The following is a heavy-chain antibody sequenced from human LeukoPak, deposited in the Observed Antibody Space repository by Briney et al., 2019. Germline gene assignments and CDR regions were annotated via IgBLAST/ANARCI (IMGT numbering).Heavy chain of an antibody. Sequence: GGSLRLSCAGSGFTFSSSWMTWVRQAPGKGLEWVANINQDATEKYYVDSVKGRFTISRDNAKNSLYLQMNSLRAEDTAVYYCGRSGDDAFDIWGQGTLVTASS. J-gene: IGHJ3*02. D-gene: IGHD1-26*01. CDR3: GRSGDDAFDI. CDR2: INQDATEK. V-gene: IGHV3-7*05. CDR1: GFTFSSSW.